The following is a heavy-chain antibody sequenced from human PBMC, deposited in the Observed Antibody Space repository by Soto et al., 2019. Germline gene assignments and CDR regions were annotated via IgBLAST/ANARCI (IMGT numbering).Heavy chain of an antibody. Sequence: QPGGSLRLSCAASGFPFSTYWMHWVRQAPGKGPVWVSRINNDGSTTRYADSVKGRFTISRDNAKNTLYLQMNSLRAEDTAVYYCASQGLYYYGLDVWGQGTTVTVS. J-gene: IGHJ6*02. CDR2: INNDGSTT. CDR1: GFPFSTYW. V-gene: IGHV3-74*01. CDR3: ASQGLYYYGLDV.